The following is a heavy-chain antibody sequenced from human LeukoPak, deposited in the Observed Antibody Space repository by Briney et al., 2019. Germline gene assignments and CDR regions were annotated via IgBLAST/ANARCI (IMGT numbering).Heavy chain of an antibody. V-gene: IGHV3-23*01. CDR3: AKDKEGPYYDFWSGYYTGEYYYYMDA. CDR1: GFTFSSYA. CDR2: ISGSGGST. D-gene: IGHD3-3*01. Sequence: PGGSLRLSCAASGFTFSSYAMSWVRQAPGKGLEWVSAISGSGGSTYYADSVKGRFTISRDNSKNTLYLQMNGLRAEDTAVYYCAKDKEGPYYDFWSGYYTGEYYYYMDAWGKGTTVTVSS. J-gene: IGHJ6*03.